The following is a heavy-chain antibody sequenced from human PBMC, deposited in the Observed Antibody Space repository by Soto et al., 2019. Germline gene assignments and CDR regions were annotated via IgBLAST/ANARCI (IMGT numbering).Heavy chain of an antibody. CDR1: GFTFSSYG. D-gene: IGHD2-15*01. Sequence: QVQLVESGGGVVQPGRSLRLSCAASGFTFSSYGMHWVRQAPGKGLEWVAGISYDGSNKYYADSVKGRFTISRDNSKNTLYLQMDSLKAEDKALYYGAKSSAAGPNYYFCYMDVWGKGTTVTVSS. J-gene: IGHJ6*03. CDR2: ISYDGSNK. V-gene: IGHV3-30*18. CDR3: AKSSAAGPNYYFCYMDV.